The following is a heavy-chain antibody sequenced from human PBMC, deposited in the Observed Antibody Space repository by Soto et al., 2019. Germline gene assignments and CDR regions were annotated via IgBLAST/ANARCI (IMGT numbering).Heavy chain of an antibody. V-gene: IGHV1-69*02. J-gene: IGHJ4*02. D-gene: IGHD3-10*01. Sequence: QVQLVQSGAEVKKPGSSVKVSCKASGGTFSSYTVSWVRQAPGQGLEWMGRIVPILGVPNYAQRFQGRVTITADKGTNTAYMELSSLRSEDTSVYYCASDRYAYGSASTIDYWGQGTLVTVSS. CDR2: IVPILGVP. CDR1: GGTFSSYT. CDR3: ASDRYAYGSASTIDY.